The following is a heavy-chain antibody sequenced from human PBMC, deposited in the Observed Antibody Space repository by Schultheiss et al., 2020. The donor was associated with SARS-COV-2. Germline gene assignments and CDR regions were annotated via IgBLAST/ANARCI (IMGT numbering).Heavy chain of an antibody. V-gene: IGHV3-23*01. Sequence: GGSLRLSCVGSGFSFRSYAMSWVRQAPGKGPAWVSGISGSGDSTSYADSVKGRFTISRDNSKNKLYLQMNGLRAEDTDVYFCVKESYGSGISWGQGTLVTVSS. CDR3: VKESYGSGIS. J-gene: IGHJ5*02. D-gene: IGHD3-10*01. CDR1: GFSFRSYA. CDR2: ISGSGDST.